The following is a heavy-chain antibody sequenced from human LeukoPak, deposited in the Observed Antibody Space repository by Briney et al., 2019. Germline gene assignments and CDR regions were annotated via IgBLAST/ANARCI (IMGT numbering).Heavy chain of an antibody. CDR1: GFTFSSNG. V-gene: IGHV3-30*02. D-gene: IGHD3-22*01. J-gene: IGHJ4*02. Sequence: PGGSLTFSCAASGFTFSSNGMHWVRQAPGQGLEGVAIIRYDGSNKYYANPVKGRFTISRDNSKNTLYLQMNSLRAEDTAVYYCARERSYYDSSGYYYGTGGAMGSLLYWGQGTLVTASS. CDR3: ARERSYYDSSGYYYGTGGAMGSLLY. CDR2: IRYDGSNK.